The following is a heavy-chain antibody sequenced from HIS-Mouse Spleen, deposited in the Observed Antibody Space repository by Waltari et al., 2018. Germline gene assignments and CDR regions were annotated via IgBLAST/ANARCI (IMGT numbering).Heavy chain of an antibody. CDR2: IYYSGST. D-gene: IGHD3-10*01. CDR3: ARGRRYYGSGSYGSFDY. CDR1: GRSISSSSYY. V-gene: IGHV4-39*07. J-gene: IGHJ4*02. Sequence: QLQLQESGPGLVKPSETLSLTCTVSGRSISSSSYYWGWIRQPPGKGLEWIGSIYYSGSTYENPSLKSRVTISVDTSKNQFSLKLSSVTAADTAVYYCARGRRYYGSGSYGSFDYWGQGTLVTVSS.